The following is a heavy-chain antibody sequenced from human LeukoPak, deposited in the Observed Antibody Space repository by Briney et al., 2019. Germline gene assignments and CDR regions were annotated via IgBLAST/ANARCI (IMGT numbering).Heavy chain of an antibody. D-gene: IGHD6-19*01. CDR1: GFTFSSYA. V-gene: IGHV3-7*03. CDR3: ARGSGYRSGWYY. J-gene: IGHJ4*02. Sequence: GGSLRLSCAASGFTFSSYAMSWVRQAPGQGLEWVANIKQDGSEKYYVDSVKGRFTISRDNPKNSLYLQMNSLRAEDTAVYYCARGSGYRSGWYYWGQGTLVTVSS. CDR2: IKQDGSEK.